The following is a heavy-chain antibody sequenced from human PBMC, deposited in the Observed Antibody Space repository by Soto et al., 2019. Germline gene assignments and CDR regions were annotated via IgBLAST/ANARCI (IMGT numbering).Heavy chain of an antibody. CDR1: GYGFTNYW. J-gene: IGHJ6*03. Sequence: PWESLKISCEGSGYGFTNYWIAWVRQMPGKGLEWMGIIYPGDSDTRYSPSFQGQVTISADKSISTAYLQWSSLKASDTAMYYCARHLPFKGAYYYYYMDVWGKGTTVTVSS. CDR3: ARHLPFKGAYYYYYMDV. V-gene: IGHV5-51*01. CDR2: IYPGDSDT.